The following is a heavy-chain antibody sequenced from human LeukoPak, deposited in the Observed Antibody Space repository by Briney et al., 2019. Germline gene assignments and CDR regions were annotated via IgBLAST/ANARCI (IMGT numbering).Heavy chain of an antibody. D-gene: IGHD7-27*01. Sequence: PGGSLRLSCRASGFTFSDHYITWVRQAPGKGLEYISYLSNTGSDSFYADSVKGRFSISRDNAEKSLYLQMNDLRAEDTAVYYCARGHWGLDYWGQGTLVAVSS. V-gene: IGHV3-11*01. J-gene: IGHJ4*02. CDR3: ARGHWGLDY. CDR2: LSNTGSDS. CDR1: GFTFSDHY.